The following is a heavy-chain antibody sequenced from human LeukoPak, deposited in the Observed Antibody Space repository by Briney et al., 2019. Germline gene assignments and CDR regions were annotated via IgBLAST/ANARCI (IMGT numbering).Heavy chain of an antibody. CDR3: ATYRQVLLPFES. Sequence: ETLSLTCAVYGGSFSGYYWSWIRQPPGKGLEWVSSIFPSGGEIHYADSVRGRFTVSRDNSKSTLSLQMNSLRAEDTAIYYCATYRQVLLPFESWGQGTLVTVSS. CDR2: IFPSGGEI. J-gene: IGHJ4*02. CDR1: GGSFSGYY. D-gene: IGHD2-8*02. V-gene: IGHV3-23*01.